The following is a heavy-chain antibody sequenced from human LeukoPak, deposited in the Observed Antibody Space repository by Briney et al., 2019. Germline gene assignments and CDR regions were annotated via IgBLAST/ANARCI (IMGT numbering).Heavy chain of an antibody. V-gene: IGHV3-23*01. CDR3: AKGLGGSYYYYYYMDV. J-gene: IGHJ6*03. CDR1: GFTFSSYA. Sequence: GGSLRLSCAASGFTFSSYAMSWVRQAPGKGLEWVSAISGSGGSTYYADSVKGRFTISRDNSKNTLYLQMNSQRAEDTAVYYCAKGLGGSYYYYYYMDVWGKGTTVTVSS. CDR2: ISGSGGST. D-gene: IGHD1-26*01.